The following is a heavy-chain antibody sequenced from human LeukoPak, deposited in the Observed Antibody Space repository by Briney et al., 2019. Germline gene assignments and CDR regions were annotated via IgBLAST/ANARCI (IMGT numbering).Heavy chain of an antibody. CDR2: ISGSNDNT. CDR3: ARDTLGYFDY. V-gene: IGHV3-21*01. Sequence: GGSLRLSCAASGFTFTNYAMSWVRQAPGKGLEWVSSISGSNDNTYYADSVKGRFTISRDNAKNSLYLQMNSLRAEDTAVYYCARDTLGYFDYWGQGTLVTVSS. D-gene: IGHD7-27*01. J-gene: IGHJ4*02. CDR1: GFTFTNYA.